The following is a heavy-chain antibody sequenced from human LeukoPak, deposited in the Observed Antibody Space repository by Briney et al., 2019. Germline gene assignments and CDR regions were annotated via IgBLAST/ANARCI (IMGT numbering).Heavy chain of an antibody. CDR3: GRAATVVNCLDP. D-gene: IGHD4-23*01. V-gene: IGHV1-69*05. CDR2: IIPIFGTA. CDR1: GGTFSSYA. J-gene: IGHJ5*02. Sequence: SVKISCTASGGTFSSYAISWVRQAPGQGLEWMGGIIPIFGTAKYAKAFQGRVTITTDASTSTAYMELSSMRSEDTAVYYCGRAATVVNCLDPWGQGTLVTVSS.